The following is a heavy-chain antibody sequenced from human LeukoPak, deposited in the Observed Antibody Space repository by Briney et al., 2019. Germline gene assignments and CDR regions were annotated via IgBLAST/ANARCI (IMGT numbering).Heavy chain of an antibody. CDR2: ISDDGSAT. CDR3: TNALVFINGPPDHWFDP. CDR1: GFTFSSYA. J-gene: IGHJ5*02. Sequence: SGGSLRLSCAASGFTFSSYAMRWVRQAPGRGLEWVGVISDDGSATYYADSVRGRFIISRDNSKNTLYLQMNSLRADDTALYFCTNALVFINGPPDHWFDPWGQGTLVTVSS. V-gene: IGHV3-30*18. D-gene: IGHD2-8*01.